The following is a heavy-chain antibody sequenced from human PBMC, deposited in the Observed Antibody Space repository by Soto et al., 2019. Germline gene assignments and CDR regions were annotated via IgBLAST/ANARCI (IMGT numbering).Heavy chain of an antibody. CDR1: GGSISSGDYY. CDR2: IYYSGST. D-gene: IGHD5-18*01. CDR3: ASKSYGYTFYDY. V-gene: IGHV4-30-4*01. J-gene: IGHJ4*02. Sequence: SETLSLSCTVSGGSISSGDYYWSWIRQPPGKGLEWIGYIYYSGSTYYNPSLKSRVTISVDTSKNQFSLKLSSVTAADTAVYYCASKSYGYTFYDYWGQGTLVTVSS.